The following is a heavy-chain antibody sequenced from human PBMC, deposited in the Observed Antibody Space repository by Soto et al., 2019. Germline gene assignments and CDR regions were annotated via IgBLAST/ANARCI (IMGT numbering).Heavy chain of an antibody. D-gene: IGHD2-8*01. J-gene: IGHJ6*02. CDR2: ISYDGSNK. V-gene: IGHV3-30*18. CDR1: GFTFSSYG. CDR3: AKDIVLMVGWYYGMDV. Sequence: HPGGSLRLSCAASGFTFSSYGMHWVRQAPGKGLEWVAVISYDGSNKYYADSVKGRFTISRDNSKNTLYLKMNSLRAEDTAVYYCAKDIVLMVGWYYGMDVWGQGTTVTVSS.